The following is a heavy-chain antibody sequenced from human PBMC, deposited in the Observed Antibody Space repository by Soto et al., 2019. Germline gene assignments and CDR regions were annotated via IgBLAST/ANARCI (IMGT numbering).Heavy chain of an antibody. CDR2: ISDTGST. D-gene: IGHD2-15*01. J-gene: IGHJ4*02. V-gene: IGHV4-59*08. CDR3: ARRRGYCSGGSCYFYFDY. Sequence: PSETLSLTCTVSGGSISSYYWSWIRQPPGKGLEWIAYISDTGSTNYNPSLKSQVTISADTSKNQFSLKLSSVTAADTAVYYCARRRGYCSGGSCYFYFDYWGQGTLVTVSS. CDR1: GGSISSYY.